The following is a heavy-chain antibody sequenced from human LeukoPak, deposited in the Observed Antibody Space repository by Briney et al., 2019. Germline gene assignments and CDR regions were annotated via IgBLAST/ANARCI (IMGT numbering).Heavy chain of an antibody. CDR2: IYYSGST. J-gene: IGHJ4*02. V-gene: IGHV4-61*01. CDR3: ARAAYSGSYHSDY. D-gene: IGHD1-26*01. CDR1: GGSVNSGSYY. Sequence: SETLSLTCTVSGGSVNSGSYYWNWIRQPPGKGLEWIGYIYYSGSTNYNPSLKSRVTISVDTSKNQFSLKLSSVTTADTAVYYCARAAYSGSYHSDYWGQGTLVTVSS.